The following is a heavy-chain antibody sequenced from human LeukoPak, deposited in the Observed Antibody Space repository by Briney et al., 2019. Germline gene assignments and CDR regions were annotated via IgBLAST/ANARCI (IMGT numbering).Heavy chain of an antibody. J-gene: IGHJ4*02. CDR3: ARDLASTSNWEFDF. CDR1: GYTFAGYF. D-gene: IGHD1-26*01. V-gene: IGHV1-2*04. Sequence: ASVKLSCKASGYTFAGYFIHWVRQAPGQGLEWMGRINPNSGDTEYATKFQGWVTMTRDTSISTAYVEVRRLISDDTAVYYCARDLASTSNWEFDFWGQGTLVIVSS. CDR2: INPNSGDT.